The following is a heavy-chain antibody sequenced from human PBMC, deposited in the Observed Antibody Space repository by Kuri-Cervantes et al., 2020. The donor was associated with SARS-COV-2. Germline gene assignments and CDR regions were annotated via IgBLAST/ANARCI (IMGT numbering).Heavy chain of an antibody. J-gene: IGHJ6*02. Sequence: GESLKISCAASGFTFSNYDMNWVRQAPGKGLEWVAVISYDGSNKYYADSVKGRFTISRDNSKNTLYLQMNSLRAEDTAVYYCAREPSGDGDYYYYYGMDVWGQGTTVTVSS. D-gene: IGHD3-10*01. V-gene: IGHV3-30-3*01. CDR3: AREPSGDGDYYYYYGMDV. CDR1: GFTFSNYD. CDR2: ISYDGSNK.